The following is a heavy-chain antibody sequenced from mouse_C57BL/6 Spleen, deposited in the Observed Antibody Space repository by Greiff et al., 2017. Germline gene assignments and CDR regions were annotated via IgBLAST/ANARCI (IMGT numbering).Heavy chain of an antibody. Sequence: VQLKESGPELVKPGASVKIPCKASGYTFTDYNMDWVKQSHGKSLEWIGDINPNNGGTIYNQKFKGKATLTVDKSSSTAYMELCSLTSEDTAVYYCARAHYYGSSQAWFAYWGQGTLVTVSA. CDR1: GYTFTDYN. V-gene: IGHV1-18*01. J-gene: IGHJ3*01. CDR2: INPNNGGT. CDR3: ARAHYYGSSQAWFAY. D-gene: IGHD1-1*01.